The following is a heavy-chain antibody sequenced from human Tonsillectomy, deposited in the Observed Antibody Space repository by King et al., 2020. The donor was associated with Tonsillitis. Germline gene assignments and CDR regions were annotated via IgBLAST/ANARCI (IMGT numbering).Heavy chain of an antibody. CDR3: ANPHLVLNSLRFRGHGTPGDAFDI. J-gene: IGHJ3*02. D-gene: IGHD3-10*01. CDR2: ISGSGGST. Sequence: VQLVESGGGLVQPGGSLRLSCAASGFTFSSYAMSWVRQAPGKGLEWVSAISGSGGSTYYADSVEGRFTISRDNSQNTLYLQMNSLSAEDTALYYCANPHLVLNSLRFRGHGTPGDAFDIWGQGTMVTVSS. V-gene: IGHV3-23*04. CDR1: GFTFSSYA.